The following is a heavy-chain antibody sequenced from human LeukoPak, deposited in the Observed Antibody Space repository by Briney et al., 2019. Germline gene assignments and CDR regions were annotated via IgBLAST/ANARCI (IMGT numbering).Heavy chain of an antibody. D-gene: IGHD3-22*01. V-gene: IGHV3-30-3*01. CDR3: ARDRRYYDSSGHGYYYYGMDV. CDR2: ISYDGSNK. CDR1: GFTFSSYA. J-gene: IGHJ6*02. Sequence: PGGSLRLSCAASGFTFSSYAMHWVRQAPGKGLEWVAVISYDGSNKYYADSVKGRFTISRDNSKNTLYLQMNSLRAEDTAVYYCARDRRYYDSSGHGYYYYGMDVWGQGTTVTVSS.